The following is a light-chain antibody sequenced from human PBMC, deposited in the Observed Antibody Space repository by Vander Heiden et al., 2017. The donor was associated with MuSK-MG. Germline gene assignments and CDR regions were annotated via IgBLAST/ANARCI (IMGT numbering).Light chain of an antibody. CDR1: QSIDNY. J-gene: IGKJ2*01. CDR3: QQSHSIPQT. CDR2: GAS. Sequence: DIQMTQSPSALSASVGDRVTITCRASQSIDNYLNWYQHSPGEGPKLLIYGASNLQRGVPSRFSGDGSGTDFTLTISGLQSEDFASYYCQQSHSIPQTFGQGTKLEIK. V-gene: IGKV1-39*01.